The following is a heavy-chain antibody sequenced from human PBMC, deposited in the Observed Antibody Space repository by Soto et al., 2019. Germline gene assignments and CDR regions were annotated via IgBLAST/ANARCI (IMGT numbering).Heavy chain of an antibody. CDR2: IYYSGVT. CDR3: AGMPYTSGLRFDP. Sequence: TLSLTFTISGDSNSISNFSWSWIRQPPGKGLQWIGYIYYSGVTYYNPSLTSRVSISVDRSNNQFSLKLNSVTAADTAVYFCAGMPYTSGLRFDPWVPCTVFTDSS. CDR1: GDSNSISNFS. D-gene: IGHD6-19*01. J-gene: IGHJ5*02. V-gene: IGHV4-30-4*08.